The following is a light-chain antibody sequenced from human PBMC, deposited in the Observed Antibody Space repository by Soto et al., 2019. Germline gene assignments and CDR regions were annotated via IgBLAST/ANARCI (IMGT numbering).Light chain of an antibody. CDR1: QNVYFY. Sequence: EIVLTQSPATLSLSPGERATVSCRASQNVYFYLAWYQQKPGKAPRLLIYDASNRATGIQTRFSGSGSGTDFSLTISSLEPEDFAVYYCQQRTDWRLTFGGGTKVEVK. J-gene: IGKJ4*01. V-gene: IGKV3-11*01. CDR3: QQRTDWRLT. CDR2: DAS.